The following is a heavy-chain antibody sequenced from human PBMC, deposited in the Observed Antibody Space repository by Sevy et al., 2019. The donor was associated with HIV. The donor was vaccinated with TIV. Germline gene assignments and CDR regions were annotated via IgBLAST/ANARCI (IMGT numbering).Heavy chain of an antibody. CDR3: AKRAMVRGVFPGAEAY. D-gene: IGHD3-10*01. J-gene: IGHJ4*02. Sequence: VGSLRLSCAASGFTFSSYAMSWVRQAPGKGLEWVSGISDSGGKTHYADSVKGRFTISRDNSKNTLYLQMNSLRAEDTAVYYCAKRAMVRGVFPGAEAYWGQGTLVTVSS. V-gene: IGHV3-23*01. CDR1: GFTFSSYA. CDR2: ISDSGGKT.